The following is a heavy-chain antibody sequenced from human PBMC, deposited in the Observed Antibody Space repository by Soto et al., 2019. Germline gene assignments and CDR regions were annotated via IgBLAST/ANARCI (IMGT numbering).Heavy chain of an antibody. CDR3: ARPSAGYRYGSDYFDY. J-gene: IGHJ4*02. V-gene: IGHV4-39*01. D-gene: IGHD5-18*01. CDR1: GGSISSSSYY. CDR2: IYYSGST. Sequence: SETLSLTCTVSGGSISSSSYYWGWIRQPPGKGLEWVGSIYYSGSTYYNPSLKSRVTISVDTSKNQFSLNLSSVTAADTAVYYCARPSAGYRYGSDYFDYWGQRTLVTVSS.